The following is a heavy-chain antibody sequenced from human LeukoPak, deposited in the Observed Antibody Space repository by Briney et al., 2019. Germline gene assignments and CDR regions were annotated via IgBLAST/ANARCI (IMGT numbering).Heavy chain of an antibody. CDR3: ARIVVVTAMEYYFDY. CDR2: ISACNGNT. J-gene: IGHJ4*02. D-gene: IGHD2-21*02. CDR1: GYTFTSYG. V-gene: IGHV1-18*01. Sequence: ASVKVSCKASGYTFTSYGISWVRQAPGQGLEWMGWISACNGNTNYAQKLQGRVTMTTDTSTSTAYMELRSLRSDDTAVYYCARIVVVTAMEYYFDYWGQGTLVTVSS.